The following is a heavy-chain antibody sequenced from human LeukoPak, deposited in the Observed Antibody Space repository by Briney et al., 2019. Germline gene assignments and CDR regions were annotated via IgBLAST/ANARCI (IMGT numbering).Heavy chain of an antibody. D-gene: IGHD2-21*01. Sequence: SETPSLTCTVSGGSISSYYWSWIRQPPGKGLEWIGYIYYSGSTNYNPSLKSRVTISVDTSKNQFSLKLSSVTAADTAVYYCARHVAANWFDPWGQGTLVTVSS. CDR2: IYYSGST. J-gene: IGHJ5*02. CDR3: ARHVAANWFDP. CDR1: GGSISSYY. V-gene: IGHV4-59*08.